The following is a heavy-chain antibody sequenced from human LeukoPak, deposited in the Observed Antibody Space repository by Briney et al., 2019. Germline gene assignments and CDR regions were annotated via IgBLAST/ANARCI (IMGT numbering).Heavy chain of an antibody. D-gene: IGHD3-3*01. CDR3: ARGPLLRWGLGGRGMDV. CDR1: RFTVSSNY. Sequence: GGSLRLSCAASRFTVSSNYMSWVSQARGKGLEWVSVIYSGGSTYYADSVKGRFTISRDNSKNTLYLQMNSLRAEDTAVYYCARGPLLRWGLGGRGMDVWGQGPTVTVSS. J-gene: IGHJ6*02. V-gene: IGHV3-53*01. CDR2: IYSGGST.